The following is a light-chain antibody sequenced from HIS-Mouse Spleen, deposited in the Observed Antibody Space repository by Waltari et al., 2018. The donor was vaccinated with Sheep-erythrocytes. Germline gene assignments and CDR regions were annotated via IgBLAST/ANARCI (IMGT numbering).Light chain of an antibody. CDR2: QDS. CDR1: NLGDKY. Sequence: SYELTQPPSVSVSPGQTASITCSGDNLGDKYACWYQQKPGQSPVLVIYQDSKRPSGIPERFSGSNSGNTATLTISGLQAEDEADYYCCSYAGSYNHVFATGTKVTVL. J-gene: IGLJ1*01. CDR3: CSYAGSYNHV. V-gene: IGLV3-1*01.